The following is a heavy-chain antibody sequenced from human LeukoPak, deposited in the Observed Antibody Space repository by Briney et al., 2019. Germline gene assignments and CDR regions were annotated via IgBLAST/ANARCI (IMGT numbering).Heavy chain of an antibody. CDR3: ARSPVGATSWFDP. J-gene: IGHJ5*02. V-gene: IGHV4-59*01. CDR2: IYHSGST. D-gene: IGHD1-26*01. Sequence: SETLSLTCTVSGGSISSYYWSWIRQPPGKGLEWIGYIYHSGSTNYNPSLKSRVTISVDTSKNQFSLKLSSVTAADTAVYYCARSPVGATSWFDPWGQGTLVTVSS. CDR1: GGSISSYY.